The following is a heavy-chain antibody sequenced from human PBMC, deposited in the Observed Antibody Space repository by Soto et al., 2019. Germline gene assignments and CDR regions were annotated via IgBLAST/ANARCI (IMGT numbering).Heavy chain of an antibody. V-gene: IGHV4-34*01. Sequence: SETLSLTCAVYGGSFSGYYWSWIRQPPGKGLEWIGEINHSGSTNYNPSLKSRVTISVDTSKNQFSLKLSSVTAADTAVYYCARGRRYTPVAGTDYYYYYGMDVWGQGTTVTV. CDR3: ARGRRYTPVAGTDYYYYYGMDV. CDR2: INHSGST. D-gene: IGHD6-19*01. CDR1: GGSFSGYY. J-gene: IGHJ6*02.